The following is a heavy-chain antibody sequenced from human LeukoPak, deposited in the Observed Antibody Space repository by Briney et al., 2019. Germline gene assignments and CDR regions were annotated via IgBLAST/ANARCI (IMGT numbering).Heavy chain of an antibody. CDR1: A. CDR3: ARDGYCSSTSCYYVYGYYGMDV. Sequence: AISXVRQAPGXGLXWMGRIIPILGIANYAQKFQGRVTITADKSTSTAYMELSSLRSEDTAVYYCARDGYCSSTSCYYVYGYYGMDVWGQGTTVTVSS. V-gene: IGHV1-69*04. J-gene: IGHJ6*02. CDR2: IIPILGIA. D-gene: IGHD2-2*03.